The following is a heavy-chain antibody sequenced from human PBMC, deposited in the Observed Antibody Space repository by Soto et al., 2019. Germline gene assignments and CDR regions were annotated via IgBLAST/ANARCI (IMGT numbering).Heavy chain of an antibody. D-gene: IGHD4-17*01. CDR1: GFTFSSYA. V-gene: IGHV3-23*01. CDR2: ISGSGGST. J-gene: IGHJ5*02. CDR3: AKDLHDYGDYVDWFDP. Sequence: QPGGSLRLSCAASGFTFSSYAMSWVRQAPGKGLEWVSAISGSGGSTYYADSVKGRFTISRDNSKNTLYLQMNSLRAEDTAVYYCAKDLHDYGDYVDWFDPWGQGTLVTVSS.